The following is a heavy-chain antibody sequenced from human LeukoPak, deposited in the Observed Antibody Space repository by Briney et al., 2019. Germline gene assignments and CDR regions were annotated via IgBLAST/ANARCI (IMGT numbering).Heavy chain of an antibody. J-gene: IGHJ3*02. V-gene: IGHV3-9*03. D-gene: IGHD5-12*01. CDR2: ISWNSGSI. CDR1: GFTFDDYA. Sequence: PGGSLRLSCATSGFTFDDYAMHWVRQAPGKGLEWVSGISWNSGSIGYADSVEGRFTISRDNAKNSLYLQMNSLRAEDMALYYCAKAVVATTTSAFDIWGQGTMVTVSS. CDR3: AKAVVATTTSAFDI.